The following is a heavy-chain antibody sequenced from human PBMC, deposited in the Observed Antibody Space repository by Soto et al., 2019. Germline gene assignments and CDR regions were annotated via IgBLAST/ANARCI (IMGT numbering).Heavy chain of an antibody. Sequence: QVQLVQSGAEVKKPGASVKVSCEASGYTFPEYIMHWVRQAPGQRLEWMGWINTANGNTKYAQNFQGRVTITRDTSARTTYMELRSLTSEDTAVYYCARPGFWSDRGWFDPWVQGTLVTVSS. CDR3: ARPGFWSDRGWFDP. J-gene: IGHJ5*02. V-gene: IGHV1-3*04. CDR2: INTANGNT. CDR1: GYTFPEYI. D-gene: IGHD3-3*01.